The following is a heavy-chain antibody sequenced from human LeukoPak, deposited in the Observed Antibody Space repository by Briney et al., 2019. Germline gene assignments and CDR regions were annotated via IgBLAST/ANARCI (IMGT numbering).Heavy chain of an antibody. CDR3: ARIFDS. CDR2: IFHNGKT. CDR1: GGSLSTSDYY. J-gene: IGHJ4*02. Sequence: SETLSLTCTVSGGSLSTSDYYWVWLRQTPGKGLEWIGDIFHNGKTNYNPSLKGRVTISIDTSNNQFSLRLPSVTAADTAVYYCARIFDSWGQGTLVTVSS. V-gene: IGHV4-39*07.